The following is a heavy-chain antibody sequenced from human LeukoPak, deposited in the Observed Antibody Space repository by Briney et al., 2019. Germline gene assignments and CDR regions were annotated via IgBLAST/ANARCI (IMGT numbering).Heavy chain of an antibody. Sequence: QPGGSLRLSCAASGFTFSNYAMNWVRQAPGKGLEWVSYISSSGSTIYYADSVKGRLTISRDNAKNSLYLQMNSLRAEDTAVYYCARRYCSSTSCLFDYWGQGTLVIVSS. CDR2: ISSSGSTI. CDR3: ARRYCSSTSCLFDY. CDR1: GFTFSNYA. D-gene: IGHD2-2*01. V-gene: IGHV3-48*03. J-gene: IGHJ4*02.